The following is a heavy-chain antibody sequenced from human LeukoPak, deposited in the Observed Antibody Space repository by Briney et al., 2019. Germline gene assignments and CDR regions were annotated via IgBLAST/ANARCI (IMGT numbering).Heavy chain of an antibody. CDR2: INTNTGNP. D-gene: IGHD3-22*01. Sequence: ASVKVSCKASGYTFTGYYIHWVRQAPGQGLEWMGWINTNTGNPTYAQGFTGRFVFSLDTSVSTAYLQISSLKAEDTAVYYCARVGSSGDDAFDIWGQGTMVTVSS. CDR1: GYTFTGYY. CDR3: ARVGSSGDDAFDI. V-gene: IGHV7-4-1*02. J-gene: IGHJ3*02.